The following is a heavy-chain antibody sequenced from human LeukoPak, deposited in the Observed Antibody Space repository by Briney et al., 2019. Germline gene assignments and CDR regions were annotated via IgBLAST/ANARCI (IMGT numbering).Heavy chain of an antibody. D-gene: IGHD1-1*01. CDR1: GFTFSSYG. CDR3: AKDLGLNDPTGI. Sequence: PGRSLRLSCAASGFTFSSYGMHWVRQAPGKGLEWVAVISYDGSNKYYADSVKGRFTISRDNSKNTLYLQMNSLRAEDTAVYYCAKDLGLNDPTGIWGQGTMVTVSS. CDR2: ISYDGSNK. J-gene: IGHJ3*02. V-gene: IGHV3-30*18.